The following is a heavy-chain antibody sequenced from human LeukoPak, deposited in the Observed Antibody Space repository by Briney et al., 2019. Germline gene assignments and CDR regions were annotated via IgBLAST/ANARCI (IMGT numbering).Heavy chain of an antibody. CDR2: ISSSGSNT. J-gene: IGHJ4*02. CDR1: GFTFSDHY. Sequence: GGSLRLSCAASGFTFSDHYMSWIRQAPGRGLEWVSCISSSGSNTDYADSVKGRFTISRDNAKNSLYLQMNSLRAEDTAVYYCARASPSGYDYWGQGTLVTVSS. V-gene: IGHV3-11*03. D-gene: IGHD3-22*01. CDR3: ARASPSGYDY.